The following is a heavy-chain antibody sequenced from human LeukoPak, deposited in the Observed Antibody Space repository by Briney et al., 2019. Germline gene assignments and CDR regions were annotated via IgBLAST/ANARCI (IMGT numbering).Heavy chain of an antibody. J-gene: IGHJ4*02. Sequence: SETLSLTCAVYGGSFSGYYWSWIRQPPGNGLEWIGEINHSGSTNYNPSLKSRVTISVDTSKNQFSLKLSSVTAADTAVYYCAWGSGSYTYYFDYWGQGTLVTVSS. D-gene: IGHD3-10*01. V-gene: IGHV4-34*01. CDR1: GGSFSGYY. CDR2: INHSGST. CDR3: AWGSGSYTYYFDY.